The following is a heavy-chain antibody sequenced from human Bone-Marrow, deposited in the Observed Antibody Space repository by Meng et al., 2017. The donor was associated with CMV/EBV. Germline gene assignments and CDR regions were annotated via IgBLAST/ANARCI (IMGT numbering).Heavy chain of an antibody. CDR3: ARAGAWSSETDY. J-gene: IGHJ4*02. CDR1: GYTFTGYY. V-gene: IGHV1-2*02. Sequence: ASVKVSCKASGYTFTGYYMHWVRQAPGQGLEWMGWINPNSGGTNYAQKFQGRVTMTRDTSISTAYMEPSRLRSDDTAVYYCARAGAWSSETDYWGQGTLVTVSS. CDR2: INPNSGGT. D-gene: IGHD6-19*01.